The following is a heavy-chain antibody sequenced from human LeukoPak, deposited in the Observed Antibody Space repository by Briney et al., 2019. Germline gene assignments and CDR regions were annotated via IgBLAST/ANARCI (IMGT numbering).Heavy chain of an antibody. CDR2: IIPIFGTA. CDR3: ACMAAAGAYYYYYYMDV. J-gene: IGHJ6*03. D-gene: IGHD6-13*01. CDR1: GYTFTSYA. Sequence: SVKVSCKASGYTFTSYAISWVRQAPGQGLEWMGWIIPIFGTANYAQKFQGRVTITADESTSTAYMELSSLRSEDTAVYYCACMAAAGAYYYYYYMDVWGKGTTVTISS. V-gene: IGHV1-69*13.